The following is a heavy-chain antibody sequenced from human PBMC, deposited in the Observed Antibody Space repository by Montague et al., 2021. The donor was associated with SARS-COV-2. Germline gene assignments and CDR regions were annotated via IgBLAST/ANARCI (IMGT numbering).Heavy chain of an antibody. CDR1: GFSFEDFA. J-gene: IGHJ4*02. D-gene: IGHD6-19*01. CDR2: IDWNSATI. V-gene: IGHV3-9*01. CDR3: AKDDPDSSGYFDH. Sequence: SLRLSCAASGFSFEDFAMHWVRQAPGKGLEWVSGIDWNSATIAYADAVKDRFTISRDNAKNSLYLQMNSLRGEDTAFYYCAKDDPDSSGYFDHWGQGTLVTVSS.